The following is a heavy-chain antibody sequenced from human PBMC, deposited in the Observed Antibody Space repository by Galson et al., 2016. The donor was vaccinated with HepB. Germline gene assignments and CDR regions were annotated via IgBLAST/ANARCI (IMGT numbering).Heavy chain of an antibody. Sequence: SVKVSCKASRGTFSNHAVSWVRQAPGQGLEWMGGITPMSGTKNYAQTFQDRVIIIVDKSTSTAYMELSSLRYDDPAVYYCASPRGPTAYGDHAYFDYWGQGTLVTVSS. V-gene: IGHV1-69*06. CDR2: ITPMSGTK. D-gene: IGHD4-17*01. CDR1: RGTFSNHA. J-gene: IGHJ4*02. CDR3: ASPRGPTAYGDHAYFDY.